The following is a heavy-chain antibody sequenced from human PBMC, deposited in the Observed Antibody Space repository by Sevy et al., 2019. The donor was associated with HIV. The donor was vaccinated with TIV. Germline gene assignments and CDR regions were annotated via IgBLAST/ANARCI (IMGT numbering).Heavy chain of an antibody. CDR2: IDYTGNA. Sequence: SETLSLTCTVSGYSISSGGYYWSWIRQHPGKGLEWIGYIDYTGNAYYTPSHKSRITISVDTSKNQFYLKLTSVTAADTAVYYCARVPFYYDFDGYYYFDYWGQGTLVTVSS. D-gene: IGHD3-22*01. V-gene: IGHV4-31*03. CDR1: GYSISSGGYY. CDR3: ARVPFYYDFDGYYYFDY. J-gene: IGHJ4*02.